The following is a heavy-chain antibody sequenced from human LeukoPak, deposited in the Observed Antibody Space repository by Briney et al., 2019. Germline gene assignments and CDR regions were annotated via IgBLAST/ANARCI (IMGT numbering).Heavy chain of an antibody. J-gene: IGHJ6*02. Sequence: ASVKVSCKASGYPFTRYYMHWVRQAPGQGLEWMGVINPSGGVTSYAQKFQGRVTMTRDTSTSTVYMELSSLRSEDTAVYYCARDRAYGRDYYYYGMDVWGQGTTVTVSS. CDR2: INPSGGVT. CDR1: GYPFTRYY. D-gene: IGHD3-10*01. V-gene: IGHV1-46*01. CDR3: ARDRAYGRDYYYYGMDV.